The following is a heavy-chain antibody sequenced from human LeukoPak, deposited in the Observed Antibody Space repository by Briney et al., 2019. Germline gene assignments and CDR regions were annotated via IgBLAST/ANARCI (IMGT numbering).Heavy chain of an antibody. CDR1: GFTFSSYS. Sequence: GGSLRLPCAASGFTFSSYSMNWVRQAPGKGLEWVSSISSSSSYIYYADSVKGRFTISRDNAKNSLYLQMNSLRAEDTAVYYCARERKGGTTAGDYWGQGTLVTVSS. CDR3: ARERKGGTTAGDY. J-gene: IGHJ4*02. D-gene: IGHD1-7*01. V-gene: IGHV3-21*01. CDR2: ISSSSSYI.